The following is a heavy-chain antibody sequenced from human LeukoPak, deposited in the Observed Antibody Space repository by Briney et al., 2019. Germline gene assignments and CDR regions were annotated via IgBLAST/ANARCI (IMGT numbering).Heavy chain of an antibody. CDR3: ARSRSYGDYWFDP. J-gene: IGHJ5*02. V-gene: IGHV4-59*01. CDR2: IYYSGST. CDR1: GGSISSYY. Sequence: SSETLSLTCTVSGGSISSYYWSWIRQPPGKGQEWSGYIYYSGSTNYNPPLKSRVTISVDTSNNPFSLKLSSVPAADTAVYYCARSRSYGDYWFDPWGQGTLVTVSS. D-gene: IGHD4-17*01.